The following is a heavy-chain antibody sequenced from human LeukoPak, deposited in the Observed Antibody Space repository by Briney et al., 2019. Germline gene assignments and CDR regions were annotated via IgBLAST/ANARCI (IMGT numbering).Heavy chain of an antibody. CDR2: IRSKVYGGTP. CDR1: GFTFGDYA. CDR3: SRDQTPYY. J-gene: IGHJ4*02. V-gene: IGHV3-49*04. Sequence: GGSLRLSCIASGFTFGDYAMTWVRQAPGKGLEWVGFIRSKVYGGTPEYAASVQGRFTISRDDSKGIAYLQMNSLKTEDTAVYYCSRDQTPYYWGQGTLVTVSS.